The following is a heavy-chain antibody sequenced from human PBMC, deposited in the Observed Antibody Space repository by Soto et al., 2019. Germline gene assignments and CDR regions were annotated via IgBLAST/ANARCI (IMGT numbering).Heavy chain of an antibody. Sequence: PGGSLRLSCAASGLTFRVYAMSWVRQAPGKGLEWVSGISGSGASTYYADSVKGRFTISRDNSKNTLYLQMNSLRAEDTAVYYCARDHGEQLASEIHYGMDVWGQGTTVTVSS. V-gene: IGHV3-23*01. CDR1: GLTFRVYA. CDR3: ARDHGEQLASEIHYGMDV. D-gene: IGHD6-6*01. J-gene: IGHJ6*02. CDR2: ISGSGAST.